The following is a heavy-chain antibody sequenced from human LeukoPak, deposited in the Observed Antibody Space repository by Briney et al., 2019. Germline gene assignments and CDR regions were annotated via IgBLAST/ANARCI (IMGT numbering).Heavy chain of an antibody. CDR2: INPSGGST. CDR3: ARQGIAAAVAFRRNWFDP. D-gene: IGHD6-13*01. CDR1: GYTFTSYY. V-gene: IGHV1-46*01. J-gene: IGHJ5*02. Sequence: ASVKVSCRASGYTFTSYYMHWVRQAPGQGLEWMGIINPSGGSTSYAQKFQGRVTMTRDTSTSTVYMELSSLRSEDTAVYYCARQGIAAAVAFRRNWFDPWGQGTLVTVSS.